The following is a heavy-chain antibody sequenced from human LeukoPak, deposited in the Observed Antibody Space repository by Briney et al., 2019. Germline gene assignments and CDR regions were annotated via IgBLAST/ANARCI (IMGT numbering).Heavy chain of an antibody. CDR1: GGSFSGYY. CDR3: ARGGMDIVVVPAANWAPNFDY. D-gene: IGHD2-2*03. V-gene: IGHV4-34*01. CDR2: INHSGST. J-gene: IGHJ4*02. Sequence: SETLSLTCAVYGGSFSGYYWSWIRQPPGKGLEWIGEINHSGSTNYNPSLKSRVTISVDTSKNQFSLKLSSVTAADTAVYYRARGGMDIVVVPAANWAPNFDYWGQGTLVTVS.